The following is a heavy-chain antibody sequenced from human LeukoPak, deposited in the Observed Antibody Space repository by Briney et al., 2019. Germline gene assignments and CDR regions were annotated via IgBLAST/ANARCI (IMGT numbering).Heavy chain of an antibody. D-gene: IGHD3-16*01. V-gene: IGHV4-30-2*01. CDR2: IYHSGST. J-gene: IGHJ5*02. Sequence: SETLSLTCTVSGGSISSGGYYWSWIRQPPGKGLEWIGYIYHSGSTYYNPSLKSRVTISVDKSKNQFSLKLSSVTAADTAVYYCARDWGTSFDPWGQGTLVTVSS. CDR3: ARDWGTSFDP. CDR1: GGSISSGGYY.